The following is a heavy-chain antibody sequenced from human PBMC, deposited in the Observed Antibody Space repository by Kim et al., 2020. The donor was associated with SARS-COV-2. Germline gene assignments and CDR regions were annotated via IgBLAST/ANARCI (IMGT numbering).Heavy chain of an antibody. V-gene: IGHV3-7*01. CDR1: GFTFSDFW. J-gene: IGHJ5*02. D-gene: IGHD4-17*01. Sequence: GGSLRLSCAASGFTFSDFWMNRVRQAPGKGLEWVANIIQDGSERYYVDSVKGRFTISRDNAKNSLYLQMNNLRVEDTAVYYCGRRSAVTAGGSWGQGTLV. CDR2: IIQDGSER. CDR3: GRRSAVTAGGS.